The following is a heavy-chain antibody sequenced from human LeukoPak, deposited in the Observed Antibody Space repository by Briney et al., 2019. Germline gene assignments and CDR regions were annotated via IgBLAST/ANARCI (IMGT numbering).Heavy chain of an antibody. CDR2: IYTSGST. V-gene: IGHV4-61*02. CDR3: ARDWVGYCSSTSCYNY. D-gene: IGHD2-2*02. CDR1: GGSISSGSYH. J-gene: IGHJ4*02. Sequence: PSETLSLTCTVSGGSISSGSYHWSWIRQPAGKGLEWIGRIYTSGSTNYNPSLKSRVTMSVDTSKNQFSLKLSSVTAADTAVYYCARDWVGYCSSTSCYNYWGQGTLVTVSS.